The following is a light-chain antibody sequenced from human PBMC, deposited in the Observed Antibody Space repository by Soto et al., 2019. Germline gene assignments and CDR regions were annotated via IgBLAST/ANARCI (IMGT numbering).Light chain of an antibody. J-gene: IGLJ7*01. CDR1: TGAVTYGHF. CDR3: LLSYGGAAV. Sequence: QAVVTQEPSLTVSPGGTVTLTCGSTTGAVTYGHFPYWFQQKPGQAPRTLIYDTSSKHSWTPARFSGSLLGGKAALTLSGAHPEDEAEYYCLLSYGGAAVFGGGTQLTLL. CDR2: DTS. V-gene: IGLV7-46*01.